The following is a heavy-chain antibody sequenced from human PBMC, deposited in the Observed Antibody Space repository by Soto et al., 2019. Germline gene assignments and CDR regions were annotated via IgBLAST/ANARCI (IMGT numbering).Heavy chain of an antibody. CDR2: FDPEDGET. Sequence: VASVKVSCKVSGYTLTELSMHWVRQAPGKGLERKGGFDPEDGETIYAQKLQGRVTITEDTSTDTAYMELSSLRSEDTAVYYFARVKSGPNCSSTSCPNWFDPWGQGTLVTVSS. D-gene: IGHD2-2*01. CDR3: ARVKSGPNCSSTSCPNWFDP. V-gene: IGHV1-24*01. CDR1: GYTLTELS. J-gene: IGHJ5*02.